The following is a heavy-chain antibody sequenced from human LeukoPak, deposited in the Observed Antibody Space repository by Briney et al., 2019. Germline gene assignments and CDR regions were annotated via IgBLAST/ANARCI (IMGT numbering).Heavy chain of an antibody. CDR2: IYASGST. Sequence: SETLSLTCTVSGGSISSGSYYWSWIRQPAGKGLEWIGRIYASGSTTYDPSLKSRVTISLDTSKNQLSLNLRSVTAADTALYYCAGAPAGSLEWLSPFDYWGQGTLVTVSS. CDR3: AGAPAGSLEWLSPFDY. CDR1: GGSISSGSYY. J-gene: IGHJ4*02. V-gene: IGHV4-61*02. D-gene: IGHD3-3*01.